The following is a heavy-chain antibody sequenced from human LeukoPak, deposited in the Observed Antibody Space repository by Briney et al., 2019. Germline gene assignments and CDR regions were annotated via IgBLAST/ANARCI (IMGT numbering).Heavy chain of an antibody. V-gene: IGHV1-69*06. CDR2: IIPIFGTA. J-gene: IGHJ4*02. Sequence: SVKVSCKASGYTFTSYAMNWVRQAPGQGLEWMGGIIPIFGTANYAQKFQGRVTITADKSTSTAYMELSSLRSEDTAVYYCARANLVGATAHFDYWGQGALVTVSS. CDR3: ARANLVGATAHFDY. CDR1: GYTFTSYA. D-gene: IGHD1-26*01.